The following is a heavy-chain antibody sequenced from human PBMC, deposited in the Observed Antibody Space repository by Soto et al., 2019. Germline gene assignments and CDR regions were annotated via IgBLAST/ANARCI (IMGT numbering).Heavy chain of an antibody. CDR3: ARVPVVRGVSLFDY. J-gene: IGHJ4*02. CDR1: GGSVSSGSYY. D-gene: IGHD3-10*01. Sequence: QVQLQESGPGLVKPSETLSLTCTVSGGSVSSGSYYWSWIRQPPGKGLEWIGYIDYSGRTNYNPPLKSRVPISVDTSKNQFSLKLSSVTAADTAVYYCARVPVVRGVSLFDYWGQGTLVTVSS. V-gene: IGHV4-61*01. CDR2: IDYSGRT.